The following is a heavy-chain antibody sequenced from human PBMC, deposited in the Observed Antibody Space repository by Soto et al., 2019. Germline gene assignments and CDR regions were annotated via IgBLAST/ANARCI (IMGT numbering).Heavy chain of an antibody. Sequence: PGGSLRLSCAASGFTFKIFAVSWVRQAPGKWMEWVSAIGGSGSSANYADSVKGRFTVSRDDSKSTLYLQMSGLRVDDTALYYCAKDAVAYNGEWDWFDLWGKGTLVTVSS. J-gene: IGHJ5*02. CDR2: IGGSGSSA. D-gene: IGHD3-10*01. V-gene: IGHV3-23*01. CDR3: AKDAVAYNGEWDWFDL. CDR1: GFTFKIFA.